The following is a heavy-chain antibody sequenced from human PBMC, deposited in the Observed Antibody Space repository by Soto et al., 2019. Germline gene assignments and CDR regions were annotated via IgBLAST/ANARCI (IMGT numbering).Heavy chain of an antibody. CDR2: VSYSGST. D-gene: IGHD6-19*01. J-gene: IGHJ5*02. CDR3: ARHGSDSGWFFFDP. CDR1: GGAIGGYY. V-gene: IGHV4-59*08. Sequence: SETLSLTCSLSGGAIGGYYWSWIRQPPGKALEWIGYVSYSGSTDYHPSLKSRVSISIDPSKNQFSLKMISVTAADTAVYYGARHGSDSGWFFFDPWGQGALVTGSS.